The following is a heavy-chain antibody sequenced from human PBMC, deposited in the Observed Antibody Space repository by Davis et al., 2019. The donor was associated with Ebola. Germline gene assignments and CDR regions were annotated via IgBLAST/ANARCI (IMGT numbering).Heavy chain of an antibody. CDR3: ARGVREEQWLVEENWFDP. D-gene: IGHD6-19*01. CDR2: IYYSGST. V-gene: IGHV4-59*01. J-gene: IGHJ5*02. Sequence: PSETLSLTCTVSGGSISSYYWSWIRQPPGKGLEWIGYIYYSGSTNYNPSLKSRVTISVDTSKNQFSLKLSSVTAADTAVYYCARGVREEQWLVEENWFDPWGQGTLVTVSS. CDR1: GGSISSYY.